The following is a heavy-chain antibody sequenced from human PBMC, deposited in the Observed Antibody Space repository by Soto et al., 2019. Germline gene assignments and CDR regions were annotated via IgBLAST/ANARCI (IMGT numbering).Heavy chain of an antibody. V-gene: IGHV4-31*03. J-gene: IGHJ4*02. D-gene: IGHD3-10*01. CDR2: IYYTGST. CDR1: GDSISGVAYY. Sequence: SETLSLTCTVSGDSISGVAYYWSWIRQHPGKGLEWIGYIYYTGSTYYNPSLKSRVTISLDTSKNQFSLKLSSVTAADTAVYYCARKSFFDYWGQGTLVTVSS. CDR3: ARKSFFDY.